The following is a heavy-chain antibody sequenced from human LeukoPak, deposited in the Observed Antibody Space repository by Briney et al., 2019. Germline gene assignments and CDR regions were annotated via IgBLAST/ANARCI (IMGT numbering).Heavy chain of an antibody. CDR2: ISYDGSNK. V-gene: IGHV3-30*01. CDR3: ARAGRGGPILDY. Sequence: GRSLRLSCAASGFTFSSYAMHWVRQAPGKGLEWVAVISYDGSNKYYADSVKGRFTISRDNSKNTLYLQMNSLRAEDTAVYYYARAGRGGPILDYWGQGTLVTVSS. J-gene: IGHJ4*02. CDR1: GFTFSSYA.